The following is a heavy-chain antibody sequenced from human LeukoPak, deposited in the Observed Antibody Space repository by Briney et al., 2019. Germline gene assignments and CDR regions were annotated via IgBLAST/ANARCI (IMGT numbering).Heavy chain of an antibody. CDR1: GYTLTELS. V-gene: IGHV1-24*01. CDR3: ARVSCSGGSCYPGQFDY. D-gene: IGHD2-15*01. J-gene: IGHJ4*02. CDR2: FDPEDGET. Sequence: ASVKVSCKVSGYTLTELSMHWVRQAPGKGLEWMGGFDPEDGETIYAQKFQGRVTITADESTSTAYMELSSLRSEDTAVYYCARVSCSGGSCYPGQFDYWGQGTLVTVSS.